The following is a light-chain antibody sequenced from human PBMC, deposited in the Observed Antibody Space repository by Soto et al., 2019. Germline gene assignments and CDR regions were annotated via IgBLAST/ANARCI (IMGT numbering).Light chain of an antibody. CDR3: SSYTSISTLV. J-gene: IGLJ2*01. Sequence: QSALTQPASVSGSPGQSITISCTGTSGDIGVYNYVSWYQQHPGKAPKLMIYDVSNRPSGVSNRFSGSKSGNTASLTISGLQAEDEADYYCSSYTSISTLVFGGGTKVTVL. CDR1: SGDIGVYNY. V-gene: IGLV2-14*01. CDR2: DVS.